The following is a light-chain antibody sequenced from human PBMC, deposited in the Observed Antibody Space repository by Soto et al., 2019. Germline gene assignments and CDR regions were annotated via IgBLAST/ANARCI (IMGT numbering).Light chain of an antibody. V-gene: IGKV3-20*01. CDR3: QQYGNSPLP. J-gene: IGKJ4*01. CDR1: QSVRSXH. Sequence: AGVSCRASQSVRSXHFAXYQXKXGXXXRXXXFGVSTRATAIPDRFSGSGYGTDFTLTISRLEPEDFALYYCQQYGNSPLPFGGRSMADIK. CDR2: GVS.